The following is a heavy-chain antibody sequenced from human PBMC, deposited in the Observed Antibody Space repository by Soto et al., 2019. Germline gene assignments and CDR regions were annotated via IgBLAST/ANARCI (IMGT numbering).Heavy chain of an antibody. J-gene: IGHJ6*02. CDR3: ARVHIVLVPAASYGMDV. V-gene: IGHV4-39*07. CDR2: IYYSGST. Sequence: ASETLSLTCTVSGGSISSSKYYWGWIRQPPGQGLEWIGSIYYSGSTNYNPSLKSRVTISVDTSKNQFSLRLSSETAADTAVYYCARVHIVLVPAASYGMDVWGQGTTVTVSS. D-gene: IGHD2-2*01. CDR1: GGSISSSKYY.